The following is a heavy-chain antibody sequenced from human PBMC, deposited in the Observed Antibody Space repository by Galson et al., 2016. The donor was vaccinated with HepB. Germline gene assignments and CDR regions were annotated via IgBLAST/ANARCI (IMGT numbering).Heavy chain of an antibody. CDR2: IKGDGGHM. D-gene: IGHD5/OR15-5a*01. V-gene: IGHV3-11*01. CDR1: GFPFNDYY. Sequence: SLRLSCAASGFPFNDYYMTWIRQAPGRGLEWVSHIKGDGGHMFYAGSVKGRFTISRDNAKNTLYLQMFDLRAEDSAAYFCAKVPSFYDYGNSYFYGLDVWGKGTTVTVSS. CDR3: AKVPSFYDYGNSYFYGLDV. J-gene: IGHJ6*04.